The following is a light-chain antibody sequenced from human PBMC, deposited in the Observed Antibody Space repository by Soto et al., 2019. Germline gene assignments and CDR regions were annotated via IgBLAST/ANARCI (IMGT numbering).Light chain of an antibody. J-gene: IGKJ5*01. V-gene: IGKV3-20*01. CDR2: GAS. Sequence: IVLTPSPATLSLSPGAGATLSCRASQTVSITYLTWYQQKPGQAPRLLIFGASKRATGIPDRFSGSGSGRDFTLTISGLEPEDFAVYYCQQYGSSPLISFGQGTRLEN. CDR1: QTVSITY. CDR3: QQYGSSPLIS.